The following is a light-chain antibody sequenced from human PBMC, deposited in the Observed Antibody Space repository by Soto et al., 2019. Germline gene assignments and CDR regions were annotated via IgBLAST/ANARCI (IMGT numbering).Light chain of an antibody. CDR3: QQRSNWRGT. CDR1: QSVSSY. J-gene: IGKJ4*01. Sequence: EIVLTQSPATLSLSPGERATLSCRASQSVSSYLAWYQQKPGQAPRLLIYDASNRATGIPARFSGSGSGTDFTLTISSLEPADFAVYYCQQRSNWRGTFGGGTKVEIK. V-gene: IGKV3-11*01. CDR2: DAS.